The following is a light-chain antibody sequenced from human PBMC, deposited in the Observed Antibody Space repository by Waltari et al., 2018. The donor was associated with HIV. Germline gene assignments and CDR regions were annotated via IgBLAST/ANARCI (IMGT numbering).Light chain of an antibody. Sequence: SLLTQSPPASGTPGQRGTIPCFGTRSNIRSRPLNWYPHFPGTPPKLLIFSNTERPSGVPDRFSGSKSGTSASLAISGLHSQDEADYYCSAWDVTLNGLVFGGGTRLSVL. V-gene: IGLV1-44*01. CDR2: SNT. CDR1: RSNIRSRP. CDR3: SAWDVTLNGLV. J-gene: IGLJ2*01.